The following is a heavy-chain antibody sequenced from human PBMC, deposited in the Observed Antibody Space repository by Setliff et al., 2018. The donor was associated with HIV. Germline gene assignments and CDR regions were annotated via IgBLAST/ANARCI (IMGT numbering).Heavy chain of an antibody. CDR2: ISHSGIT. J-gene: IGHJ4*01. CDR3: ARETYDYVWGSYRYGGSDY. CDR1: GVSTISSSSSYY. V-gene: IGHV4-39*02. Sequence: SETLSLTCIVSGVSTISSSSSYYWGWIRQPPGKGLEWIGYISHSGITYYNPSLKSRVTISVDTSKNHFSLRLSSVTAADTAVYYCARETYDYVWGSYRYGGSDYWGQGTLVTVSS. D-gene: IGHD3-16*02.